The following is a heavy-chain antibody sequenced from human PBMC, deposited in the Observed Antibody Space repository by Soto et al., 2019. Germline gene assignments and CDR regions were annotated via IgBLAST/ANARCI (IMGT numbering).Heavy chain of an antibody. Sequence: QVQLQESGPGLVKPSETLSLTCTVSGGSISSSYWSWIRQPPGKGLEWIGYIYNSGSTNYNPSLKSRVTISVDTSKNQFSLKLSSVTAADTAVYYCARRPGYGHAFDIWGQGTMVTVSS. J-gene: IGHJ3*02. V-gene: IGHV4-59*08. CDR2: IYNSGST. CDR1: GGSISSSY. D-gene: IGHD4-17*01. CDR3: ARRPGYGHAFDI.